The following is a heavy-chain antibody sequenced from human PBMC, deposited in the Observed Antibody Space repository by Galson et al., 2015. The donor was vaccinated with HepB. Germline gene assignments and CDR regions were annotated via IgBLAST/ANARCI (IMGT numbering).Heavy chain of an antibody. CDR3: ARLYTASDQRWFDP. D-gene: IGHD5-18*01. CDR2: IYPGDSDT. CDR1: AYSFNNNW. Sequence: QSGAEVKKPGESLKISCKGSAYSFNNNWIGWVRQMPGKGLEWMGIIYPGDSDTRYSPSFQGQVTISADKSISTAYLQWSSLKASDTAMYYCARLYTASDQRWFDPWGQGTLVTVSS. J-gene: IGHJ5*02. V-gene: IGHV5-51*01.